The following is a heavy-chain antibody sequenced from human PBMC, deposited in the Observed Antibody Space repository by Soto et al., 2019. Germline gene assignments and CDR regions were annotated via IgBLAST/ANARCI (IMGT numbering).Heavy chain of an antibody. V-gene: IGHV3-21*06. CDR1: GFTFGDYA. CDR2: ISSGSSYI. Sequence: GGSLRLSCTASGFTFGDYAMNWVRQAPGKGLEWVSSISSGSSYIYYADSVKGRFTISRDNAKNSLYLQMNSLRAEDTAVYYCARSSGGSGKLWNYYGMDVWGQGTTVTVSS. D-gene: IGHD3-10*01. CDR3: ARSSGGSGKLWNYYGMDV. J-gene: IGHJ6*02.